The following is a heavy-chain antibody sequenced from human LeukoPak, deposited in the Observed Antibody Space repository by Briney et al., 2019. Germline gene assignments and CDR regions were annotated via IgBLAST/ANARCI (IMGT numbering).Heavy chain of an antibody. Sequence: SETLSLTCTVSGDSISNYFWSWIRQPAGKGLEWIGRIYTSGSIDYNPSLKSRVTMSVDTSKNQFSLKLWSVTAADTAVYYCARVSSSFLDYGSGSYYKNDYFDYWGQGTLVTVSS. J-gene: IGHJ4*02. V-gene: IGHV4-4*07. CDR1: GDSISNYF. CDR3: ARVSSSFLDYGSGSYYKNDYFDY. D-gene: IGHD3-10*01. CDR2: IYTSGSI.